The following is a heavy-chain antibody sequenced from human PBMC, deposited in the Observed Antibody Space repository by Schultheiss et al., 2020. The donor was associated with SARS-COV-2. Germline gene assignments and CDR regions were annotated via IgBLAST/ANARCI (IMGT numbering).Heavy chain of an antibody. J-gene: IGHJ6*02. V-gene: IGHV3-30*10. CDR2: ISHDGSPK. D-gene: IGHD3-10*01. Sequence: GESLKISCVASGFTFRNYAMHWVRQAPGKGPEWVAVISHDGSPKYNTDLVRGRFIVSRDNSKNTVYLQMNSLRAEDTAVYYCARDVAWFGRNGMDVWGQGTTVTVSS. CDR3: ARDVAWFGRNGMDV. CDR1: GFTFRNYA.